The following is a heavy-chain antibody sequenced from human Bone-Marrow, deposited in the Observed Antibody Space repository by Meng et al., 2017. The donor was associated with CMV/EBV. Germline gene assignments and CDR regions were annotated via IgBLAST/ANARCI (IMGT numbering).Heavy chain of an antibody. J-gene: IGHJ4*02. V-gene: IGHV4-38-2*02. CDR1: GYSISSGYY. D-gene: IGHD2-2*02. Sequence: SETLSLTCTVSGYSISSGYYWGWIRQPPGKGLEWIGSIYHSGSTYYNPSLKSRVTISVDTSKNQFSLKLSSVTAADTAVYYCARVTFKQLLYVQDYWGQGTLATVSS. CDR2: IYHSGST. CDR3: ARVTFKQLLYVQDY.